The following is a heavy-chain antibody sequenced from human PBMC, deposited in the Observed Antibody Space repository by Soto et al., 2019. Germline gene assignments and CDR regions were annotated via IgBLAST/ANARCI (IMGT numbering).Heavy chain of an antibody. V-gene: IGHV3-23*01. CDR1: GFNFNIYA. J-gene: IGHJ3*01. Sequence: GGSLRLSGTGSGFNFNIYAMTWVRQPPGKGLEWVSAISSGAPTIYYADSVKGRFTISRDNSRNTLYLQMNSLRPDDTAMYYCAQMATMTTSAFDFWGRGTMVAVSS. CDR2: ISSGAPTI. D-gene: IGHD4-17*01. CDR3: AQMATMTTSAFDF.